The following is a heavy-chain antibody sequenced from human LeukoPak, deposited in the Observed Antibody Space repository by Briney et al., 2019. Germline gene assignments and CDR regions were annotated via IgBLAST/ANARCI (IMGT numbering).Heavy chain of an antibody. Sequence: PGGSLRLSCAASGFTFSAYAMNWVRQAPGKGLEWVSYISSGSGTTYYADSVKGRFTISRDNAKNSLYLQMNSLRDEDTAVYYCARNTRYSSSPSDYWGQGTLVTVYS. CDR3: ARNTRYSSSPSDY. D-gene: IGHD6-13*01. J-gene: IGHJ4*02. V-gene: IGHV3-48*02. CDR1: GFTFSAYA. CDR2: ISSGSGTT.